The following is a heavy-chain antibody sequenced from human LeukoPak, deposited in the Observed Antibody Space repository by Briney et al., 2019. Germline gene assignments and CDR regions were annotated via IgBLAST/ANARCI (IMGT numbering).Heavy chain of an antibody. D-gene: IGHD6-13*01. Sequence: SETLSLTCAVYVGSFSGYYWSWIRQTPGKGLEWIGKINHSGSTSYNPSLKSRVTMSVDTSKNQFSLKLSSVTAADTAVYYCARDIAAAGTGSFYYYYYYMDVRGKGTTVTVSS. CDR1: VGSFSGYY. CDR3: ARDIAAAGTGSFYYYYYYMDV. V-gene: IGHV4-34*01. J-gene: IGHJ6*03. CDR2: INHSGST.